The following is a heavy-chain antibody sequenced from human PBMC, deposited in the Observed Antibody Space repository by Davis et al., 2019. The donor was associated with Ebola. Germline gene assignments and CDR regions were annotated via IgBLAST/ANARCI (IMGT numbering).Heavy chain of an antibody. V-gene: IGHV3-23*01. CDR3: ARDLWFGELSDY. J-gene: IGHJ4*02. CDR2: ISGSGGST. Sequence: GGSLRLSCVTSGFTFSTSAMNWVRQAPGMGLEWVSTISGSGGSTYYGDSVKGRFTISRDNSKNTLYLQMNSLRVDDTAVYYCARDLWFGELSDYWGQGTLVTVSS. D-gene: IGHD3-10*01. CDR1: GFTFSTSA.